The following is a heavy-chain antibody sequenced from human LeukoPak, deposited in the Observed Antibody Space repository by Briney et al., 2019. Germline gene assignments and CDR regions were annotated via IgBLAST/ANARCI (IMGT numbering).Heavy chain of an antibody. CDR2: ISSSSTYI. J-gene: IGHJ4*02. CDR3: ARDRGPFDY. V-gene: IGHV3-21*01. Sequence: TGGSLRLSCAASGFTLSTYGMNWVRQAPGKGLEWVSPISSSSTYIYYADSLKGRFTISRDNSKNTLYLQMNSLRAEDTAVYYCARDRGPFDYWGQGTLVTVSS. CDR1: GFTLSTYG.